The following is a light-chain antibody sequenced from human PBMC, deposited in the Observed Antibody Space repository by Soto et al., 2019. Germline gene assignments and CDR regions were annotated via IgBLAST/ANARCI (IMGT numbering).Light chain of an antibody. CDR1: SSDVGNYNY. V-gene: IGLV2-11*01. Sequence: QSALTQPRSVSGSPGQSVTISCTGTSSDVGNYNYVSWYRQHPGKAPELMIFDVAQRPSGVPDRFSGSKSGNTASLTISGLQAEDEADYYCCSYAGSYTWVFGGGTKLTVL. CDR2: DVA. CDR3: CSYAGSYTWV. J-gene: IGLJ3*02.